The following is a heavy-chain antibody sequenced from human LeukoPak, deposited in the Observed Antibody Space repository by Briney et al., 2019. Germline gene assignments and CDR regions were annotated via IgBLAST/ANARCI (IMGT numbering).Heavy chain of an antibody. V-gene: IGHV3-11*01. J-gene: IGHJ3*02. Sequence: GGSLRLSCAASGFTFSDYYMSWIRQAPGKGLEWVSYISSSGSTIYYADSVKGRFTISRDNAKNSLYLQMNSLRAEDTAVYYCAKDRGAPIPLDAFDIWGQGTMVTVSS. CDR1: GFTFSDYY. CDR2: ISSSGSTI. D-gene: IGHD3-16*01. CDR3: AKDRGAPIPLDAFDI.